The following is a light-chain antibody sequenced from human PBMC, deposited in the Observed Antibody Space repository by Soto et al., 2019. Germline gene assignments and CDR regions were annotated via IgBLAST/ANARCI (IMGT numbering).Light chain of an antibody. CDR2: EVN. CDR3: SSYTFSSTLVV. V-gene: IGLV2-14*01. J-gene: IGLJ3*02. CDR1: SSDVGGYNF. Sequence: QSVLTQPASVSGSHGQSITISCTGTSSDVGGYNFVSWYQQHPGKAPRLMIFEVNNRPSGVSDRFSGSKSGNTASLTISGLQAEDEADYYCSSYTFSSTLVVFGGGTNLTVL.